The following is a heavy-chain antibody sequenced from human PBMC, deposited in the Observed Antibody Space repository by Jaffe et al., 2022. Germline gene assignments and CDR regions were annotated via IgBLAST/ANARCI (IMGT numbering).Heavy chain of an antibody. CDR1: GFTFSSYG. J-gene: IGHJ6*03. CDR2: IRYDGSNK. CDR3: AKDGGWELNYYYYYMDV. Sequence: QVQLVESGGGVVQPGGSLRLSCAASGFTFSSYGMHWVRQAPGKGLEWVAFIRYDGSNKYYADSVKGRFTISRDNSKNTLYLQMNSLRAEDTAVYYCAKDGGWELNYYYYYMDVWGKGTTVTVSS. D-gene: IGHD1-26*01. V-gene: IGHV3-30*02.